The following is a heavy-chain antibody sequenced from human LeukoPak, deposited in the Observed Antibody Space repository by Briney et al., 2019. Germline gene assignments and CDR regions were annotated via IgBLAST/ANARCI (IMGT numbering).Heavy chain of an antibody. CDR2: ISYDGSNK. D-gene: IGHD3-10*01. V-gene: IGHV3-30-3*01. Sequence: QTGGSLRLSCAASGFTFSSYAMHWVRQAPGKGLEWVAVISYDGSNKYYADSVKGRFTISRDNSKNTLYLQMNSLRAEDTAVYYCARDLDFYGSVVNDWGQGALVTVSS. CDR1: GFTFSSYA. CDR3: ARDLDFYGSVVND. J-gene: IGHJ4*02.